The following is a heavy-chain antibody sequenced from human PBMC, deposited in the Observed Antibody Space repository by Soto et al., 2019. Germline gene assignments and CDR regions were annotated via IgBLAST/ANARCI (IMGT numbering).Heavy chain of an antibody. D-gene: IGHD6-13*01. CDR1: GGSISSYY. Sequence: SETLSLTCTVSGGSISSYYWSWTRQPPGKGLEWIGYIYYSGSTNYNPSLKSRVTISVDTSKNQFSLKLSSVTAADTAVYYCARGSSWHYYFDYWGQGTLVTVSS. CDR3: ARGSSWHYYFDY. CDR2: IYYSGST. V-gene: IGHV4-59*01. J-gene: IGHJ4*02.